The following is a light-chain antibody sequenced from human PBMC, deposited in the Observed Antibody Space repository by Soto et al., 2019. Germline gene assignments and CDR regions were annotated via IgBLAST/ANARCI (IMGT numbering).Light chain of an antibody. CDR3: MQGTHWRPYT. CDR1: LSLVHSDGNTY. Sequence: DVVMTQSPLSLSVTLGQPTSISCRSSLSLVHSDGNTYLNWFHQRPGQSPRRLIYKVSDRDSGVPGRFSGSGSGTDFTLKISRVEAEDVGIYYCMQGTHWRPYTFGLGTKLEIK. V-gene: IGKV2-30*02. CDR2: KVS. J-gene: IGKJ2*01.